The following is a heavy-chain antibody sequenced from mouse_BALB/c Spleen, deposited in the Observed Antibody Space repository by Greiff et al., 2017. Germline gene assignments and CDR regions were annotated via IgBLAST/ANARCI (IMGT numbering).Heavy chain of an antibody. Sequence: QVQLQQSGAELMKPGASVKISCKATGYTFSSYWIEWVKQRPGHGLEWIGEILPGSGSTNYNEKFKGKATFTADTSSNTAYMQLSSLTSEDTAVYYCAHCDGSSPWFAYWGQGTLVTVSA. D-gene: IGHD1-1*01. CDR2: ILPGSGST. CDR1: GYTFSSYW. V-gene: IGHV1-9*01. CDR3: AHCDGSSPWFAY. J-gene: IGHJ3*01.